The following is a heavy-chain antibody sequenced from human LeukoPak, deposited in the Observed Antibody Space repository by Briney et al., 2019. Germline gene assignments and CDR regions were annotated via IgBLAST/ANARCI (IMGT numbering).Heavy chain of an antibody. V-gene: IGHV1-3*01. Sequence: ASVKVSCKASGYTFTSYVVHWVRQAPGQRPEWMGWIDAGSGNTGCSQEFQGRVTITRDTSASTAYMELSSLTSEDTAVYYCARRGVTTQYSFYAMAVWGQGTTVTVSS. D-gene: IGHD2-21*02. CDR3: ARRGVTTQYSFYAMAV. CDR2: IDAGSGNT. J-gene: IGHJ6*02. CDR1: GYTFTSYV.